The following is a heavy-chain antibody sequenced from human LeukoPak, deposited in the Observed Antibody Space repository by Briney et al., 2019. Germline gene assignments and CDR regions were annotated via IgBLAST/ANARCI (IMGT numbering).Heavy chain of an antibody. J-gene: IGHJ4*02. V-gene: IGHV5-10-1*01. CDR3: ARRILTGYSSFDY. D-gene: IGHD3-9*01. Sequence: GESLKISCKGSGYSFTSYWISWVRQMPGKGLEWMGRTDPSDCYTNYSPSFQGHVTISADKSISTAYLQWSSLKASDTAMYYCARRILTGYSSFDYWGREPWSPSPQ. CDR1: GYSFTSYW. CDR2: TDPSDCYT.